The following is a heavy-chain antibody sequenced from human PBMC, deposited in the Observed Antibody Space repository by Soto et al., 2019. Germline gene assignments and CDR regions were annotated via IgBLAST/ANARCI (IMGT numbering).Heavy chain of an antibody. CDR1: GFTFSTCA. CDR3: ARGFSGWFPIGY. V-gene: IGHV3-23*01. J-gene: IGHJ4*02. Sequence: GGSLRLSCTASGFTFSTCAMSWVRQAPGKGLEWVSAITGGGSGTYYADSVKGRFTISRDNSKNTLYLQMSSLRAEDTAVYYCARGFSGWFPIGYWGQGTLVTVSS. D-gene: IGHD6-19*01. CDR2: ITGGGSGT.